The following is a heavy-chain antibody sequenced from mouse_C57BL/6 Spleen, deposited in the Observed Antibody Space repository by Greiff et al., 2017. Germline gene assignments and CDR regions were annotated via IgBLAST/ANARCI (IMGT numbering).Heavy chain of an antibody. V-gene: IGHV1-22*01. CDR2: INPNNGGT. J-gene: IGHJ3*01. Sequence: VQLQQSGPELVKPGASVKMSCKASGYTFTDYNMHWVKQSHGKSLEWIGYINPNNGGTSYNQKFKGKATLTVNKSSSTAYMELRSLTPEDSAVYYCARSYGSSSWFAYWGQGTLVTVSA. D-gene: IGHD1-1*01. CDR1: GYTFTDYN. CDR3: ARSYGSSSWFAY.